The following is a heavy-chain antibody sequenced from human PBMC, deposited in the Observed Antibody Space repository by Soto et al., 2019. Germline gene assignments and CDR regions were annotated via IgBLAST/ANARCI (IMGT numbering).Heavy chain of an antibody. CDR2: IKQDGSEK. D-gene: IGHD2-8*01. V-gene: IGHV3-7*01. Sequence: SGGALRLSCAAPGFTFCRYLVSWVRKAQGKGLEWVANIKQDGSEKYYVDSVKGRFTISRDNAKNSLYLQMNSLRAEDTAVYYCASLYGYFGYWGQGTLVTVSS. J-gene: IGHJ4*02. CDR3: ASLYGYFGY. CDR1: GFTFCRYL.